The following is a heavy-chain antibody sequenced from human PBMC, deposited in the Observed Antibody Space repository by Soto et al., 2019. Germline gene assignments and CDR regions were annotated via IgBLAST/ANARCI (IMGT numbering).Heavy chain of an antibody. Sequence: QVQLVQSGAEVKKPGASVKVSCKASGYTFTSYAMPWVRQAPGQRLEWMGWINAGNGNTKYSQKFQGRVTITRDTSASTAYMGLSSLRSEHTAVYYCASWVVVTAFDYWGQGTLVTVSS. J-gene: IGHJ4*02. V-gene: IGHV1-3*01. CDR3: ASWVVVTAFDY. CDR2: INAGNGNT. D-gene: IGHD2-21*02. CDR1: GYTFTSYA.